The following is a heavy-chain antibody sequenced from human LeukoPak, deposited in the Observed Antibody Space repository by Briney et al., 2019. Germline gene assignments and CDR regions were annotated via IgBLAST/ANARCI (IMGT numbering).Heavy chain of an antibody. D-gene: IGHD4-23*01. V-gene: IGHV3-7*01. J-gene: IGHJ4*02. CDR3: AREGAGGNDY. CDR2: IKQDGSEK. CDR1: GFTFRSYW. Sequence: GGSLRLSCAASGFTFRSYWMSWVRQAPGKGLEWVANIKQDGSEKDYVDSVKGRFTISRDNAKNPLYLQMNSLSGEDTAVYYCAREGAGGNDYWGQGTLVTVSS.